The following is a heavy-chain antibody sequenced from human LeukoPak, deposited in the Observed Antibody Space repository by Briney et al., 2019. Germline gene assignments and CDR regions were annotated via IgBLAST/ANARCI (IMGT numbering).Heavy chain of an antibody. CDR1: GFTFSSYC. Sequence: GGSLRLSCAASGFTFSSYCMHWIRQAPGKGLVLVSRINSDGSSTSYADSVKGRFTISRDNAKNTLYLQMNSLRAEDTAVYYCARGGPIAAAGVYFDYWGQGTLVTVSS. J-gene: IGHJ4*02. D-gene: IGHD6-13*01. CDR3: ARGGPIAAAGVYFDY. V-gene: IGHV3-74*01. CDR2: INSDGSST.